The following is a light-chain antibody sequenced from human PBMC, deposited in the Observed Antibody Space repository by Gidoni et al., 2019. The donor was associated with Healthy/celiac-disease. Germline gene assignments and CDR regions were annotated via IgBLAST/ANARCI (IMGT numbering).Light chain of an antibody. CDR3: QQSYSTPRT. Sequence: DIQMTQSPSSLSASVGDRVTITCRARHSISSYVNWYQQKPGKAPKLLIYAASSLQSGASSRFSGSCAGKDFTLTISSLQPEDFATYYCQQSYSTPRTFGQGTKVEIK. CDR1: HSISSY. V-gene: IGKV1-39*01. J-gene: IGKJ1*01. CDR2: AAS.